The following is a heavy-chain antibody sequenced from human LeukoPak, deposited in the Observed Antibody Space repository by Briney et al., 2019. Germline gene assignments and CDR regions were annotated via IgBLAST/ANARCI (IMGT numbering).Heavy chain of an antibody. D-gene: IGHD3/OR15-3a*01. J-gene: IGHJ4*02. CDR1: GFTFTTFY. CDR2: ISINGDNR. Sequence: PGGSLRPSCAASGFTFTTFYMHWVRQAPGKGLEYVSGISINGDNRYYANSVKGRFTISRDNSKNTVWLQMGSLRVEDAGVYFCARGRGARSARPFFDYRWGQGSLITVSS. CDR3: ARGRGARSARPFFDYR. V-gene: IGHV3-64*01.